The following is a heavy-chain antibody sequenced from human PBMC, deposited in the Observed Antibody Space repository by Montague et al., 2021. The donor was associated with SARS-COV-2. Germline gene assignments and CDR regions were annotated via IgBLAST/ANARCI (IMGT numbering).Heavy chain of an antibody. J-gene: IGHJ3*02. CDR3: ARHGLTGITIFVVVTPRGGFDI. CDR2: IYYGGST. Sequence: SETLSLTCTVSGGSISSSSYYWGWIRQPPGKGLEWIGCIYYGGSTYYNPSLKSRVTISVDTSKNQFSLKLSSVTAADTAVYYCARHGLTGITIFVVVTPRGGFDIWGQGTIVTVSS. V-gene: IGHV4-39*01. CDR1: GGSISSSSYY. D-gene: IGHD3-3*01.